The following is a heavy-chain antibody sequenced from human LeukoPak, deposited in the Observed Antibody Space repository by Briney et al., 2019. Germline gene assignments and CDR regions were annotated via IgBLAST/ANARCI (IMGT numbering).Heavy chain of an antibody. J-gene: IGHJ4*02. CDR1: GFTFSSYG. V-gene: IGHV3-30*18. Sequence: PGGSLRLSCAASGFTFSSYGMHWVRQAPGKGLEWVAVISYDGSNKYYADSVKGRFTISRDNSKNTLYLQMNSLRAEDTAVYYCAKEGSIYCSGGSCYFDYWGQGTLVTVSS. CDR3: AKEGSIYCSGGSCYFDY. CDR2: ISYDGSNK. D-gene: IGHD2-15*01.